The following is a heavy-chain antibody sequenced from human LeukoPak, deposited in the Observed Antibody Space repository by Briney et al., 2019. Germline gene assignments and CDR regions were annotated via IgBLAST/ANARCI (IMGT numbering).Heavy chain of an antibody. J-gene: IGHJ4*02. CDR1: GFSFRNYW. D-gene: IGHD5-18*01. CDR3: ARDDRYSHAH. V-gene: IGHV3-74*03. Sequence: GGSLRLSCVISGFSFRNYWMHWVRQAPGRGLVWVSRLNSDETSATYADSVKGRFTISRDNTKNTLYLQMNSLRAEDTAVYYCARDDRYSHAHWGEGTLVTVSS. CDR2: LNSDETSA.